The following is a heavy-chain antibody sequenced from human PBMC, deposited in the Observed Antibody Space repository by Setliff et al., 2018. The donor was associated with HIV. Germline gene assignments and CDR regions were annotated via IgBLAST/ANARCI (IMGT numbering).Heavy chain of an antibody. J-gene: IGHJ3*02. D-gene: IGHD7-27*01. Sequence: GGSLRLSCAGSGFNFKNAWMSWVRQAPGKGLEWVGRIKSRVDGETTAYAAPLKGRFAISRDDSKNTLYLQMDSLSTEDTAVYYCILLGMHGALNIWGQGTMVTVSS. CDR2: IKSRVDGETT. CDR3: ILLGMHGALNI. V-gene: IGHV3-15*01. CDR1: GFNFKNAW.